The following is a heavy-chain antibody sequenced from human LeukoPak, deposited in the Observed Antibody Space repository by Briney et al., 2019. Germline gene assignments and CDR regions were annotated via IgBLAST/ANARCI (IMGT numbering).Heavy chain of an antibody. CDR1: GFTFSDYW. D-gene: IGHD3/OR15-3a*01. V-gene: IGHV3-74*01. CDR3: GRAYLDYAGRDY. CDR2: VNGDGTST. Sequence: GGSLRLSCAASGFTFSDYWMHWVRQAPGKGLVWVARVNGDGTSTTYADSVKGRFTIPRDNAKNTLYLQMNSLRAEDTAVYYCGRAYLDYAGRDYWGQGTLVTDSS. J-gene: IGHJ4*02.